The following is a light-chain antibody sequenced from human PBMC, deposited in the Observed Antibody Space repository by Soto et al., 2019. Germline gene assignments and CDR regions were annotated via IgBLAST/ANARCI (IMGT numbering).Light chain of an antibody. Sequence: ETVLTQSPATLSLSPGERVTLSCRASQSVSSYLAWYQQKPGQAPRLLIYDASNRATGIPARFSGSGSGTDFTLTISSLEPEDSAVYYCQQRSNWPPTWTFDQGTKVEIK. CDR3: QQRSNWPPTWT. J-gene: IGKJ1*01. V-gene: IGKV3-11*01. CDR2: DAS. CDR1: QSVSSY.